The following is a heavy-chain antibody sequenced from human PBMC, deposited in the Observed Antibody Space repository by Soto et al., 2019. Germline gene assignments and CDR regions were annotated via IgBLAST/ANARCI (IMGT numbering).Heavy chain of an antibody. V-gene: IGHV4-59*01. Sequence: QVQLQESGPGLVKPSETLSLTCTVSGGSISSYYWSWIRQPPGKGLEWIGYIYYSGSTNYNPSLKSRDTISVDTSKNQFSLKLSSVTAADTAVYYCARYIAAAGIGIDYWGQGTLVTVSS. CDR2: IYYSGST. D-gene: IGHD6-13*01. CDR3: ARYIAAAGIGIDY. J-gene: IGHJ4*02. CDR1: GGSISSYY.